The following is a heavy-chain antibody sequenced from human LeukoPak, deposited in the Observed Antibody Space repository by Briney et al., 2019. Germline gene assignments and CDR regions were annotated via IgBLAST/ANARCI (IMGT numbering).Heavy chain of an antibody. CDR1: GGSISSYY. V-gene: IGHV4-59*08. CDR2: IYYSGST. J-gene: IGHJ3*02. CDR3: ARHLMGYYRDAFGI. Sequence: SETLSLTCTVSGGSISSYYWSWVRQPPGKGLEWIGYIYYSGSTNYNPSLKSRVTISVDTSKNQFSLKLSSVTAADTAVYYCARHLMGYYRDAFGIWGQGTMVTVSS. D-gene: IGHD3-3*01.